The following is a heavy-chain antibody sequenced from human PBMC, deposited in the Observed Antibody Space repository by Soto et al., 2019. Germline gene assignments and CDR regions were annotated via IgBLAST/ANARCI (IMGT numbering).Heavy chain of an antibody. J-gene: IGHJ4*02. V-gene: IGHV3-33*01. CDR3: ARRGPDGEYFDY. CDR2: IWYDGSNK. Sequence: QVQLVESGGGVVQPGRSLRLSCAASAFIFSDYGIHWVRQAPGKGLEWVAIIWYDGSNKYYADSVKGRFTISRDNSKNPLYLQMDSLRAEDTAVYYCARRGPDGEYFDYWGQGTLVTVSS. CDR1: AFIFSDYG.